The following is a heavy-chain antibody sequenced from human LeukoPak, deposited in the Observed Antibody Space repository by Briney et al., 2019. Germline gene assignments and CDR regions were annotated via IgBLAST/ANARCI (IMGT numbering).Heavy chain of an antibody. V-gene: IGHV4-31*03. CDR1: GGSISSGGYY. CDR2: IYYSGST. D-gene: IGHD6-13*01. J-gene: IGHJ4*02. Sequence: PSETLSLTCTVSGGSISSGGYYCSWIRQHPGKGLEWIGYIYYSGSTYYNPSLKSRVTISVDTSKNQFSLKLSSVTAADTAVYYCARGDSSSWSFKIWGQGTLVTVSS. CDR3: ARGDSSSWSFKI.